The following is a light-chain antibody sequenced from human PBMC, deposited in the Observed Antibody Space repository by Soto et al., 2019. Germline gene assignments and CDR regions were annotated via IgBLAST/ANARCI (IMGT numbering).Light chain of an antibody. Sequence: QSVLTQPPSASGSPGQSVTITCSGTSSDVGEENYVSWYQQHPGKVPKLILYEVSKRPSGVPDRFSGSRSGNTASLTVSGLQAEDEADYSCSSFAGSTVVFGGGTKVTVL. CDR1: SSDVGEENY. J-gene: IGLJ2*01. CDR3: SSFAGSTVV. CDR2: EVS. V-gene: IGLV2-8*01.